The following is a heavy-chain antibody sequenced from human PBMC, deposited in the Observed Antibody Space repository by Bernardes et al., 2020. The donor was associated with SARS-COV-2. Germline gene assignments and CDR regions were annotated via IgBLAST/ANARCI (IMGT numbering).Heavy chain of an antibody. J-gene: IGHJ4*02. V-gene: IGHV3-23*01. D-gene: IGHD3-22*01. CDR2: IDGPTPNT. CDR3: TTWLFNHFDY. Sequence: GGSLRLSCVGSGFTFRNSAMNWVRQAPGQGLAWVSTIDGPTPNTHYADSVRGRLTIYRDNSKNTVYLHMSSLRAEDTAMYYCTTWLFNHFDYWGRGTPVTVSS. CDR1: GFTFRNSA.